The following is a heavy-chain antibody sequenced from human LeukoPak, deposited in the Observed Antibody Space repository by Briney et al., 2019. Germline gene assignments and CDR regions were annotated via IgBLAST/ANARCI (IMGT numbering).Heavy chain of an antibody. Sequence: GESLKISCEGSGYSFSNYWIGWVRQMPGKGLEWMGIIYPGDYETRYSPSFQGLVTISVDKSISTAYLQWSSLKASDTAMYYCARKDGRFGTYYFDYWGQGTLVTVSS. J-gene: IGHJ4*02. CDR1: GYSFSNYW. V-gene: IGHV5-51*01. D-gene: IGHD3-10*01. CDR2: IYPGDYET. CDR3: ARKDGRFGTYYFDY.